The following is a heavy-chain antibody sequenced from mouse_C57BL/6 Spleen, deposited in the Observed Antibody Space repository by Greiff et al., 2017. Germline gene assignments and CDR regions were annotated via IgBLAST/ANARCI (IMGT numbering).Heavy chain of an antibody. V-gene: IGHV1-76*01. CDR2: IYPGSGNT. D-gene: IGHD4-1*01. CDR1: GYTFTDYY. Sequence: QVQLQQSGAELVRPGASVKLSCKASGYTFTDYYINWVMQRPGQGLEWIARIYPGSGNTYYNEKFKGKATLTAEKSSSTAYMQLSSLTSEDSAVYFCARWGNWDWYFDVWGTGTTVTVSS. J-gene: IGHJ1*03. CDR3: ARWGNWDWYFDV.